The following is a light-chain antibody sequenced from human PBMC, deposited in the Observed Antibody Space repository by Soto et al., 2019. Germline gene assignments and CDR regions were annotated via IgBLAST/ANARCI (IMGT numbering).Light chain of an antibody. CDR2: DAS. CDR3: QQHESLPLT. CDR1: HDISNH. V-gene: IGKV1-33*01. J-gene: IGKJ4*01. Sequence: DIQMTQSPSSLSASVGDRVTITCQASHDISNHLNWYQQKPGKAPKLLIYDASSLEPGVPSRFRGSWTGTDFTFTISSLQPEDIATYYCQQHESLPLTFGGGTKVEIK.